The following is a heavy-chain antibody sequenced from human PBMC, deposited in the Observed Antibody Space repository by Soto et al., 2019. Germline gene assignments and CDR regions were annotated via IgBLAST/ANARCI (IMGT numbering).Heavy chain of an antibody. Sequence: GGSLRLSCAASGFTFSSYGMHWVRQAPGKGLEWVAVISYDGSNKYYADSVKGRFTISRDNSKNTLYLQMNSLRAEDTAVYYCANSGTGAPNYYGPGSYYIPFDYWGQGTLVTVSS. CDR3: ANSGTGAPNYYGPGSYYIPFDY. D-gene: IGHD3-10*01. V-gene: IGHV3-30*18. J-gene: IGHJ4*02. CDR2: ISYDGSNK. CDR1: GFTFSSYG.